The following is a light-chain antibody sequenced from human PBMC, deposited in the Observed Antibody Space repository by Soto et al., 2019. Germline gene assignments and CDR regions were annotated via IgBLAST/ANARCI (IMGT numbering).Light chain of an antibody. V-gene: IGKV3-20*01. CDR1: QTVRGTY. J-gene: IGKJ5*01. CDR2: GAS. Sequence: EIVLTQSPGTLSLSPGERATLSCRASQTVRGTYLPWCPPRPGQAPRLXIYGASTRAAGILDRFSCSGAGTECTLTITRLEPEDSAVDFCQQYTGLTTTFGQGTRLEIK. CDR3: QQYTGLTTT.